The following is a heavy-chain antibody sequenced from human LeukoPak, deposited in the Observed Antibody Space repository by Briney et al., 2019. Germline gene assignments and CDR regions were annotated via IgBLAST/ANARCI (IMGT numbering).Heavy chain of an antibody. J-gene: IGHJ4*02. Sequence: PGGSLRLSCAASGFTFSSYGMHWVRQAPGKGLEWVAVIWHDGSNKYYADSVKGRFTISRDNSKNTLYLQMNSLRAEDTAVYYCARALYSSSTTPDYWGQGTLVTVSS. D-gene: IGHD6-13*01. CDR2: IWHDGSNK. CDR3: ARALYSSSTTPDY. V-gene: IGHV3-33*01. CDR1: GFTFSSYG.